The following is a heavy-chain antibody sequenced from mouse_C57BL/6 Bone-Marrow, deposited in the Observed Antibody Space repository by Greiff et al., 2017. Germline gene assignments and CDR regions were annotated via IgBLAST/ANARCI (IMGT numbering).Heavy chain of an antibody. J-gene: IGHJ1*03. CDR2: ISSGGDYI. CDR1: GFTFSSYA. V-gene: IGHV5-9-1*02. D-gene: IGHD1-1*01. Sequence: EVKLMESGEGLVKPGGSLKLSCAASGFTFSSYAMSWVRQTPEKRLEWVAYISSGGDYIYYADTVKGRFTISRDNARNTLYLQMSSLKSEDTAMYYCTRDYCGSYWYFDVWGTGTTVTVSS. CDR3: TRDYCGSYWYFDV.